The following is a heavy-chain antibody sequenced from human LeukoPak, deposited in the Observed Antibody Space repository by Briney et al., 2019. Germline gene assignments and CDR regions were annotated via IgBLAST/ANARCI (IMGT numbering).Heavy chain of an antibody. CDR2: ISSDGSNK. Sequence: GGSLRLSCAASGFTFSIYAMHWVRQAPGKGLEWVAFISSDGSNKYYADSVKGRFSISRDNSKKTLHLQMNNLRVEDTAVYYCAKDADLQWLVPFDYWGQGTLVTVSS. CDR1: GFTFSIYA. D-gene: IGHD6-19*01. V-gene: IGHV3-30-3*01. CDR3: AKDADLQWLVPFDY. J-gene: IGHJ4*02.